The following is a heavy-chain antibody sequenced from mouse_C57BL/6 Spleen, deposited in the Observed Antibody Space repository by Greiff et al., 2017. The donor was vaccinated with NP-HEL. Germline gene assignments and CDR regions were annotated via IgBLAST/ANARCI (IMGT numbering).Heavy chain of an antibody. CDR2: IRSKSNNYAT. J-gene: IGHJ4*01. CDR3: VREYYAMDY. V-gene: IGHV10-1*01. CDR1: GFSFNTYA. Sequence: DVMLVESGGGLVQPKGSLKLSCAASGFSFNTYAMNWVRQAPGKGLEWVARIRSKSNNYATYYADSVKDRFTISRDDSESMLYLQMNNLKTEDTAMYYCVREYYAMDYWGQGTSVTVSS.